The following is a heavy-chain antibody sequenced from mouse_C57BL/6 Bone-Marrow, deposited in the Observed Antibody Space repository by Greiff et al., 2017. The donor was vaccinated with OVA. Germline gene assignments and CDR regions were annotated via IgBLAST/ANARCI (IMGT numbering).Heavy chain of an antibody. CDR1: GFTFSDYY. V-gene: IGHV5-16*01. CDR2: IYYDGSST. J-gene: IGHJ2*01. Sequence: EVMLVESEGGLVQPGSSMKLSCTASGFTFSDYYMAWVRQVPEKGLEWVAYIYYDGSSTYYLDSLKSRFIIARDNAKNILYLQMSSLKSEDTATYYFARADYYGSGSYYFDYWGQGTTLTVSS. D-gene: IGHD1-1*01. CDR3: ARADYYGSGSYYFDY.